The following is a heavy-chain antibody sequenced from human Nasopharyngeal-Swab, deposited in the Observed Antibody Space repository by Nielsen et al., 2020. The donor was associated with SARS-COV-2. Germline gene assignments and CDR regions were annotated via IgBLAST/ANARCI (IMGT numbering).Heavy chain of an antibody. Sequence: WICQPPGKRLEWIGEIYHSGSTNYNPSLTSRVTISVDKSKNQFSLKLRSVTAADTAVFYCARHMLGGPTAFDIWGQGTVVTVS. CDR2: IYHSGST. CDR3: ARHMLGGPTAFDI. D-gene: IGHD2-8*01. V-gene: IGHV4-4*02. J-gene: IGHJ3*02.